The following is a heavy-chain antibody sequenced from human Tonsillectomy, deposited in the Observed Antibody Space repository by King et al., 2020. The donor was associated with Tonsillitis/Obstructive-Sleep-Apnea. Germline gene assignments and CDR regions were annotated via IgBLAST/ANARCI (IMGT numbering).Heavy chain of an antibody. D-gene: IGHD7-27*01. CDR3: ARDSSGSLDY. Sequence: VQLVESGGDLVQPGGSLRLSCAASGFIFSSYWMAWVRQAPGKGLEWVANIKRDGSEKNYVDSVKGRFTMSRDNAKNSLYLQMNSLRVEDTAVYYCARDSSGSLDYWGQGLLVTVSS. J-gene: IGHJ4*02. V-gene: IGHV3-7*03. CDR1: GFIFSSYW. CDR2: IKRDGSEK.